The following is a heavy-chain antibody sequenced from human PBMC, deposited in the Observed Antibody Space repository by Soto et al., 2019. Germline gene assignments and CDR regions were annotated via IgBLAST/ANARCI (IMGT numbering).Heavy chain of an antibody. V-gene: IGHV3-23*01. CDR2: VGAGGDRT. CDR1: GFTFSRYA. D-gene: IGHD2-15*01. CDR3: AKDRPLDGYSSYYFDY. Sequence: HPGGSLRLSCXGXGFTFSRYAMTWVRQAPGKGLEWVSIVGAGGDRTYYADFVRGRFTISRDNSKSTLYLQMNSLRAEDTAIYYCAKDRPLDGYSSYYFDYWGQGILVTVSS. J-gene: IGHJ4*02.